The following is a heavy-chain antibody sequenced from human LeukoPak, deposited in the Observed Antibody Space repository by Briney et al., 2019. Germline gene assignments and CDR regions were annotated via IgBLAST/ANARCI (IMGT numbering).Heavy chain of an antibody. J-gene: IGHJ6*03. CDR1: GYTFTSYG. CDR3: AASHRHYMDV. V-gene: IGHV1-18*01. Sequence: ASVKVSCKASGYTFTSYGISWVRQAPGQGLEWMGWISAYNGNTNYAQKFQGRVTMTRDTSISTAYMELSRLRSDDTAVYYCAASHRHYMDVWGKGTTVTVSS. D-gene: IGHD1-14*01. CDR2: ISAYNGNT.